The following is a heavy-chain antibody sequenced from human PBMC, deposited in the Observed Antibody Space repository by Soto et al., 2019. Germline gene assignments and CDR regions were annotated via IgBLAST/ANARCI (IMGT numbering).Heavy chain of an antibody. V-gene: IGHV4-39*01. CDR3: ASRHCSGGSCYNPGFDP. CDR2: IFFTGNI. Sequence: KASETLSLTCTVSGASLSSISYYWGWIRQPPGKGLEWAGSIFFTGNIYYNPSLKSRVTISVDTSRNQFSLMVNSVTAADTAVYYCASRHCSGGSCYNPGFDPWGQGALVTVSS. D-gene: IGHD2-15*01. CDR1: GASLSSISYY. J-gene: IGHJ5*02.